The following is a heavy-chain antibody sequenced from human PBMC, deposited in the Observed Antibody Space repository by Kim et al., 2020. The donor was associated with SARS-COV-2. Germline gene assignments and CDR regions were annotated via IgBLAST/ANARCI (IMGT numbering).Heavy chain of an antibody. CDR1: GGSISSGGYY. CDR3: ARGVGAMAPVGYFDL. Sequence: SETLSLTCTVSGGSISSGGYYWSWVRQHPGKGLEWIGYIYYSGSTYYNPSLKSRVTISVDTSKNQFSLKLSSVTAADTAVYYCARGVGAMAPVGYFDLWGRGTLVTVSS. V-gene: IGHV4-31*03. J-gene: IGHJ2*01. CDR2: IYYSGST. D-gene: IGHD5-18*01.